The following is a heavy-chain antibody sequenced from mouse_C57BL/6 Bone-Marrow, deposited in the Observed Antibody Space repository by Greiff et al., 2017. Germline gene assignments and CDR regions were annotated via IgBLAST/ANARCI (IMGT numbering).Heavy chain of an antibody. J-gene: IGHJ4*01. D-gene: IGHD1-1*01. CDR2: IDPSDSYT. V-gene: IGHV1-59*01. Sequence: QVQLKQPGAELVRPGTSVKLSCKASGYTFTSYWMHWVKQRPGQGLEWIGVIDPSDSYTNYNQKFKGKATLTVDTSSSTAYMQLSSLTSEDSAVYYCARGGFYYYGSSPYYYAMDYWGQGTSVTVSS. CDR1: GYTFTSYW. CDR3: ARGGFYYYGSSPYYYAMDY.